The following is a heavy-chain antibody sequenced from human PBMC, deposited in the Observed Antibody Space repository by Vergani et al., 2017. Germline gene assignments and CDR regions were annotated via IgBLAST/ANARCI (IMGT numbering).Heavy chain of an antibody. Sequence: EVQLLESGGGLVQPGGSLRLSCAASGFTFSSYAMSWVRQAPGKGLEWVSAISGSGGSTYYADSVKGRFTISRDDAKNSLYLQMNSLRAEDTAVYYCARGRVVAATEEPYWYFDLWGRGTLVTVSS. V-gene: IGHV3-23*01. D-gene: IGHD2-15*01. CDR3: ARGRVVAATEEPYWYFDL. CDR2: ISGSGGST. J-gene: IGHJ2*01. CDR1: GFTFSSYA.